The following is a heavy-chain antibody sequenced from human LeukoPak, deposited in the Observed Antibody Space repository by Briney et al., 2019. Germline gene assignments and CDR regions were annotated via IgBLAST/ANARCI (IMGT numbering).Heavy chain of an antibody. J-gene: IGHJ6*02. Sequence: GGSLRLSCAASGFTVSSNYMSWVRQAPGKGLEWVSVIYSGGSTYYADSVKGRFTISRDNSKNTLYLQMNSLRAEDTAVYYCARNMVRGVIGPLDVWGQGTTVTVSS. D-gene: IGHD3-10*01. CDR3: ARNMVRGVIGPLDV. V-gene: IGHV3-53*05. CDR2: IYSGGST. CDR1: GFTVSSNY.